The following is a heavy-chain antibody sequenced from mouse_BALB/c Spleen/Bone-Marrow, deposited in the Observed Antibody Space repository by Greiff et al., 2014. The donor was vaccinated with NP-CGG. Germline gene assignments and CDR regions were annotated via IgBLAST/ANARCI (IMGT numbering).Heavy chain of an antibody. CDR3: ARGGLRRNIAYAMDY. J-gene: IGHJ4*01. V-gene: IGHV5-6*01. CDR2: ISRGGSYT. Sequence: VQLKESGGDLVKPGGSLKLSCAASGFTFSSYGMFWVRQTSDKRLEWVATISRGGSYTYYPDSVKGRFTISRDNAKNTLYLQMSSLKSEDAAMYYCARGGLRRNIAYAMDYWSQGTSVTVSS. CDR1: GFTFSSYG. D-gene: IGHD2-4*01.